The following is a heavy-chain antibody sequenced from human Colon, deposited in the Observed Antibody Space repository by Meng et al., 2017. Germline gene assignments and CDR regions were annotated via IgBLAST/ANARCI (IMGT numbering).Heavy chain of an antibody. CDR2: FYFSGNT. CDR3: ARYFYDSRGVTWFDP. CDR1: GGASSSGDYY. D-gene: IGHD3-22*01. V-gene: IGHV4-31*03. Sequence: QGERPGPGPGLLKPSHTLSLTCTVSGGASSSGDYYWSWSRQHPGKGLEWIGYFYFSGNTYYNPSLKSRVSISVDTSKNRFSLNLSSVTAADTAVYYCARYFYDSRGVTWFDPWGQGTLVTVSS. J-gene: IGHJ5*02.